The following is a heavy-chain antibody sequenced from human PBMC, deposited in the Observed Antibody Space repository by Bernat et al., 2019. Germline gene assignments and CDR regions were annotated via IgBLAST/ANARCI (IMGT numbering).Heavy chain of an antibody. CDR2: IWYDGSDK. CDR3: ARDGHCSSMSSCNFDY. D-gene: IGHD2-2*03. V-gene: IGHV3-33*01. Sequence: QVQLVESGGGVVQPGRSLKLSCAASGFTFSKYGMHWVRQAPGKGLEWVAVIWYDGSDKYYGDSVKGRFTISRDNSKNTLYLQMNSLRAEDMAVYYCARDGHCSSMSSCNFDYWGQGTLVTVSS. J-gene: IGHJ4*02. CDR1: GFTFSKYG.